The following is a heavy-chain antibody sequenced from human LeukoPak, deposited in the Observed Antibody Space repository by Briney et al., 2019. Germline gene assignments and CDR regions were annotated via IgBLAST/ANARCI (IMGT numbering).Heavy chain of an antibody. J-gene: IGHJ4*02. Sequence: ASVTVSCKASGGTFSSYAISWVRQAPGQGLEWMGGIIPIFGTANYAQKFQGRVTITADESTSTAYMELSSLRSEDTAVYYCARARSIAAAGAFDYWGQGTLVTVSS. CDR3: ARARSIAAAGAFDY. CDR1: GGTFSSYA. CDR2: IIPIFGTA. D-gene: IGHD6-13*01. V-gene: IGHV1-69*13.